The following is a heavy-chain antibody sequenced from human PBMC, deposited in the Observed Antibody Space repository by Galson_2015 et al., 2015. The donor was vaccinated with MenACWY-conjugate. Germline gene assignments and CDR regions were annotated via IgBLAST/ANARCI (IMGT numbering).Heavy chain of an antibody. J-gene: IGHJ6*02. V-gene: IGHV4-4*02. CDR1: GGSISSSNW. D-gene: IGHD2-21*02. CDR3: ARMGDCGGDCLPYYYYYGMDV. CDR2: IYHSGST. Sequence: SETLSLTCAVSGGSISSSNWWSWVRQPPGKGLEWIGEIYHSGSTNYNPSLKSRVTISVDKSKNQFSLKLSSVTAADTAVYYCARMGDCGGDCLPYYYYYGMDVWGQGTTVTVSS.